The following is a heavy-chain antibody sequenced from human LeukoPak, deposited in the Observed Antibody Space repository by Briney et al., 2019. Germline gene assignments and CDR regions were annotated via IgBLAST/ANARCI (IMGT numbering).Heavy chain of an antibody. CDR3: ARGYYGFDY. D-gene: IGHD3-10*01. CDR1: AFTFSSDW. J-gene: IGHJ4*02. Sequence: PGGSLRLAWAASAFTFSSDWMHWVRQAPGKGLVWVSRINSDGSRTRFADSVKGRFTISRDNAKNTLYLELNSLRAEDTAVYYCARGYYGFDYWGQGTLVSVSS. V-gene: IGHV3-74*01. CDR2: INSDGSRT.